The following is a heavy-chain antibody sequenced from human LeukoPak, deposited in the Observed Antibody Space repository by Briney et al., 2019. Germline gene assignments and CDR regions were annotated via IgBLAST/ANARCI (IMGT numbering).Heavy chain of an antibody. V-gene: IGHV1-2*02. CDR3: ARAIGWYYLDY. CDR2: INPNSGGT. J-gene: IGHJ4*02. CDR1: GYTFTGPY. Sequence: ASVKVSCKASGYTFTGPYIHWVRQAPGQGLEWVGWINPNSGGTNYAQNFQGRVTMTRDTSISTAYMELSRLRSDDTAVYYYARAIGWYYLDYWGQGTLVTVSS. D-gene: IGHD6-19*01.